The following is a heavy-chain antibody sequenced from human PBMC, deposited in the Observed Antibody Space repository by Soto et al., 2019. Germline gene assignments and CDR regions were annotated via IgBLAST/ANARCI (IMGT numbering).Heavy chain of an antibody. J-gene: IGHJ5*01. CDR2: VYHTGST. D-gene: IGHD3-22*01. V-gene: IGHV4-30-4*01. CDR3: AGEPYDITGNRIDS. CDR1: GGSISGDYY. Sequence: SETLSLTCTVSGGSISGDYYWNWIRQAPGKGLEWIGYVYHTGSTYHNPSLKSRGSISVDTSNNQFSLKLSSVTAADSAVYFCAGEPYDITGNRIDSWGQGIPGTVS.